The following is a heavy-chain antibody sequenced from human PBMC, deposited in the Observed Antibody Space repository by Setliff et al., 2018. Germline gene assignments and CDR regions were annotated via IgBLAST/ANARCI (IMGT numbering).Heavy chain of an antibody. CDR1: GYSISSGYY. CDR2: IYHSGST. Sequence: LSLTCAVSGYSISSGYYWGWIRQPPGKGLEWIGNIYHSGSTYYNPSLKSRVTISVDTSKNQFSLKLTSVAAADTAVYYCARHGLQFLEWLSAFDYWGQGTLVTVSS. J-gene: IGHJ4*02. D-gene: IGHD3-3*01. V-gene: IGHV4-38-2*01. CDR3: ARHGLQFLEWLSAFDY.